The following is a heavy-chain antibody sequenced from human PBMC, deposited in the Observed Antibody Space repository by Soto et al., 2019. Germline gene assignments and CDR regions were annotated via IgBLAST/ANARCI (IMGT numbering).Heavy chain of an antibody. CDR3: ARGLPSRYYFDY. D-gene: IGHD6-13*01. Sequence: PGGSLRLSCAASGFTFSSYDMHWVRQATGKGLEWVSAIGTAGDTYYPGSVKGRFTISRENAKNSLYLQMNSLRAGDTAVYYCARGLPSRYYFDYWGQGTLVTVSS. J-gene: IGHJ4*02. CDR1: GFTFSSYD. V-gene: IGHV3-13*01. CDR2: IGTAGDT.